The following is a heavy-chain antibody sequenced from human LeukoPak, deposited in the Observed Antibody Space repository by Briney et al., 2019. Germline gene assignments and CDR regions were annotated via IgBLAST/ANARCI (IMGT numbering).Heavy chain of an antibody. CDR1: GYTFTGYD. J-gene: IGHJ4*02. D-gene: IGHD1-26*01. CDR3: TRGSLSGSSRDY. Sequence: ASVKVSCKASGYTFTGYDINWVRQATGQGLGWMGWMNTDTGDTGYAQKCQGRVTMTRNTSIDTAYMELSGLRSEDSAVYYCTRGSLSGSSRDYWGQGTLVTVSS. CDR2: MNTDTGDT. V-gene: IGHV1-8*01.